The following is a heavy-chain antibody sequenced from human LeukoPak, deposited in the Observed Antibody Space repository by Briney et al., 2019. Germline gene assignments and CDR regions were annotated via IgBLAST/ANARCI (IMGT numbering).Heavy chain of an antibody. CDR3: ARDKADCSGGSCYYFDY. V-gene: IGHV3-7*03. Sequence: SGGSLRLSCAASGFTFSSYWMSWVRQAPGKGLEWVANIKQDGSEKYYVDSVKGRFTISRDNAKNSLYLQMNSLRAEDTAVYYRARDKADCSGGSCYYFDYWGQGTLVTVSS. D-gene: IGHD2-15*01. J-gene: IGHJ4*02. CDR1: GFTFSSYW. CDR2: IKQDGSEK.